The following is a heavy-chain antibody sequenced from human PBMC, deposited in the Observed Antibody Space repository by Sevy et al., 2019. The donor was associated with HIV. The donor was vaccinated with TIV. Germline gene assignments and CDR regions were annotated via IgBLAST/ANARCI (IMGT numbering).Heavy chain of an antibody. D-gene: IGHD4-17*01. CDR2: ISYDGHNK. V-gene: IGHV3-30-3*01. Sequence: GGSLRLSCAASGFTFSSYAMHWVRQAPGNGLEWVAVISYDGHNKYYADSVKGRFTISRDNSKNTLYLQMNSLRAEDTAVYYCARDRATVTSGGYYYYYGMDVSGQGTSVTVSS. CDR3: ARDRATVTSGGYYYYYGMDV. J-gene: IGHJ6*02. CDR1: GFTFSSYA.